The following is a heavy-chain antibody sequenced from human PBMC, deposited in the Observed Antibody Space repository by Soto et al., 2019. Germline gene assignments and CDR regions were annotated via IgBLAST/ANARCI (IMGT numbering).Heavy chain of an antibody. J-gene: IGHJ4*02. V-gene: IGHV1-18*01. Sequence: QVPLVQSGAEVKKPGASVKVSCKASGYTFTSYGITWVRQAPGQGLEWMGWISAHNGNTDYAQKLQGRVIVTRDTPTSTAYMELRSLISDDTAVYYCARGRYGDYWGQGALVTVSS. CDR1: GYTFTSYG. CDR2: ISAHNGNT. D-gene: IGHD1-1*01. CDR3: ARGRYGDY.